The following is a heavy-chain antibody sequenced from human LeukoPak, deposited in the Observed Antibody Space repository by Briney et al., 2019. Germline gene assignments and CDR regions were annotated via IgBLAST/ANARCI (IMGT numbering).Heavy chain of an antibody. Sequence: VQVSCKVSSYTTTELSMHSVGQDPGRGREWMGGFDPEDGKTIYAQKFQGRVTMTEDTSTDTAYMELSSLRSEDTAVYYCAAECYDSIGLEWGQGTLVTVSS. CDR3: AAECYDSIGLE. CDR1: SYTTTELS. CDR2: FDPEDGKT. V-gene: IGHV1-24*01. D-gene: IGHD3-22*01. J-gene: IGHJ4*02.